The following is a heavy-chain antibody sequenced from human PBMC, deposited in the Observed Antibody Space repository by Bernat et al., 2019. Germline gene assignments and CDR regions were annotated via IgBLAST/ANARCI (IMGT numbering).Heavy chain of an antibody. CDR2: IYPGDSDT. CDR3: ARALILTGYYYYFDY. CDR1: GYSFTSYW. V-gene: IGHV5-51*07. Sequence: EVQLVQSGAEVKKPGESLKISCKGSGYSFTSYWIGWVHQMPGKGLEWMGIIYPGDSDTRYSPSFQGQVTISADKSISTAYLQWSSLKASDTAMYYCARALILTGYYYYFDYWGQGTLVTVSS. D-gene: IGHD3-9*01. J-gene: IGHJ4*02.